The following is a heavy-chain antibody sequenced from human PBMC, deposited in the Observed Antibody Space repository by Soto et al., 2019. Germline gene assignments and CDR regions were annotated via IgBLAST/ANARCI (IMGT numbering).Heavy chain of an antibody. CDR2: IIPIFGTA. D-gene: IGHD2-2*01. Sequence: ASVKVSCKASGGTFSSYAISWVRQAPGQGLEWMGGIIPIFGTANYAQKFQGRVTITADESTSTAYMELSSLRSEDTAVYYCAGGYCSSTSCLDFDYWGQGTLVTVSS. V-gene: IGHV1-69*13. J-gene: IGHJ4*02. CDR3: AGGYCSSTSCLDFDY. CDR1: GGTFSSYA.